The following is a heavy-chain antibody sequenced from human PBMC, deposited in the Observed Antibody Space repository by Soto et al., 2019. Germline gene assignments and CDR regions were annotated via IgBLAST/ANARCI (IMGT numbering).Heavy chain of an antibody. D-gene: IGHD2-15*01. Sequence: EVQLLQSGGGLLQPGGSLRLSCAASGFSFSTFEMSWVRQAPGKGLDWVSFISPSGDTTHYADSVKGRFNPARDNSKNTLFLQMNSVRVEDTAGYYFVKGGWLDYLGQGALVTVSS. J-gene: IGHJ4*02. V-gene: IGHV3-23*01. CDR1: GFSFSTFE. CDR3: VKGGWLDY. CDR2: ISPSGDTT.